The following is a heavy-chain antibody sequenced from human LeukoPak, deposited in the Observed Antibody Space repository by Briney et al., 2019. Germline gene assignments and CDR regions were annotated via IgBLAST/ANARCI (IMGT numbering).Heavy chain of an antibody. V-gene: IGHV4-38-2*02. D-gene: IGHD6-19*01. CDR3: ATSGWYLLPGVY. CDR2: IYHSGST. Sequence: PSETLSLTCTVSGYSISSGYYWGWIRQPPGKGLEWIGSIYHSGSTYYNPSLKSRVTISVDTSKNQFSLNLNSATAADTAVYYCATSGWYLLPGVYWGQGTLVTVSS. CDR1: GYSISSGYY. J-gene: IGHJ4*02.